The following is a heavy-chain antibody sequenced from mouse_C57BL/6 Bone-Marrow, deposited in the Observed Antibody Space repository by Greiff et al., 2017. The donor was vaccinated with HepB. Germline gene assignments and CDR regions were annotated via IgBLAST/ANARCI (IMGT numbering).Heavy chain of an antibody. J-gene: IGHJ4*01. CDR1: GFTFSSYG. Sequence: EVHLVESGGDLVKPGGSLKLSCAASGFTFSSYGMSWVRQTPDKRLEWVATISSGGSYTYYPDSVKGRFTISRDNAKNTLYLQRSSLKSEDTAMYYCARSVVITTVVAPYAMDYWGQGTSVTVSS. CDR2: ISSGGSYT. V-gene: IGHV5-6*01. D-gene: IGHD1-1*01. CDR3: ARSVVITTVVAPYAMDY.